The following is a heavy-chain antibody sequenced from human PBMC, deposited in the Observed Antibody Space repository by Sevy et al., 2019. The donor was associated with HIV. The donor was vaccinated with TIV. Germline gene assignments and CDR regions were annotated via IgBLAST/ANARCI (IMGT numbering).Heavy chain of an antibody. J-gene: IGHJ4*02. CDR2: IYSDGKT. V-gene: IGHV3-66*01. D-gene: IGHD6-19*01. Sequence: GGSLRLSCAASGFTFSSNYMSWVRQAPGKGLEWVSVIYSDGKTFYADSVQDRFTISRDNSKNTLYLQMNSLRAEDTAVYYCAGWSSAWTLFDYWGQGTLVTVSS. CDR1: GFTFSSNY. CDR3: AGWSSAWTLFDY.